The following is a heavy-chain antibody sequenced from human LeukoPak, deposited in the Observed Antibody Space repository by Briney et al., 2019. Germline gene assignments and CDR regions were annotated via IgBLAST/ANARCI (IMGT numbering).Heavy chain of an antibody. J-gene: IGHJ4*02. CDR1: GYTFNSSY. Sequence: ASVKVSCKASGYTFNSSYMHWVRPAPGQGLEWMGIINPSDDSARYAQKFQGRVTMTKDTSTNTVYMHLSSLSSDDTAVYYCARAYYESSAYRHAVYFDYWGQGTLVTVSS. CDR3: ARAYYESSAYRHAVYFDY. V-gene: IGHV1-46*02. CDR2: INPSDDSA. D-gene: IGHD3-22*01.